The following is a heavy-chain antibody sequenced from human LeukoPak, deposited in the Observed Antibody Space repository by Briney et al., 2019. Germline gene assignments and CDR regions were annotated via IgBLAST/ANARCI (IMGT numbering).Heavy chain of an antibody. CDR3: ARGLWFGETTTYYFDY. J-gene: IGHJ4*02. CDR2: ISGSGGTI. D-gene: IGHD3-10*01. V-gene: IGHV3-48*03. Sequence: GGSLRLSCAASGFTFSSYEMNWVRQAPGKGLEWVSYISGSGGTIYYADSVKGRFTISRDNAKNSLNLQMNSLRAEDTAVYYCARGLWFGETTTYYFDYWGQGTLVTVSS. CDR1: GFTFSSYE.